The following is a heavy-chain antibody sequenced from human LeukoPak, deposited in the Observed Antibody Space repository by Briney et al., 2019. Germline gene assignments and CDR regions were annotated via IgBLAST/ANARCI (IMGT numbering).Heavy chain of an antibody. Sequence: SETLCLTCAVYGGSFSGYNWSWIRQPPGKGLEWIGEINHSGSTNYNPSLKSRVTISVDTSKNQFSLKLSSVTAADTAVYYCARIAAVTTGNYYYYYMDVWGKGTTVTVSS. D-gene: IGHD4-17*01. CDR2: INHSGST. V-gene: IGHV4-34*01. CDR3: ARIAAVTTGNYYYYYMDV. CDR1: GGSFSGYN. J-gene: IGHJ6*03.